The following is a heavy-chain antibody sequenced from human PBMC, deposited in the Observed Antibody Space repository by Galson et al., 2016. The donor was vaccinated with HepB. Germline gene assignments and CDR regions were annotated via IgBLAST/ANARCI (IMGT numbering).Heavy chain of an antibody. CDR3: AKDEFRGESGSHQGSYFGMNV. CDR1: GFTFDDFG. V-gene: IGHV3-23*01. J-gene: IGHJ6*02. Sequence: SLRLSCAAAGFTFDDFGMSWVRQVPGKGLEWVSSITGSGGDTYYVDSVKGRFSISRDNSKNTLYLQMNNVRAEDTAVYYCAKDEFRGESGSHQGSYFGMNVWGQGTTVTVSS. D-gene: IGHD3-10*01. CDR2: ITGSGGDT.